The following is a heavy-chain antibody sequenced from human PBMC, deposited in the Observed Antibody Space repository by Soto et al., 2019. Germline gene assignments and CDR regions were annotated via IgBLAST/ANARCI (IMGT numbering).Heavy chain of an antibody. CDR1: GGSISSYY. J-gene: IGHJ4*02. CDR2: IYYSGST. V-gene: IGHV4-59*01. CDR3: ARDFGDYGDYYFDY. D-gene: IGHD4-17*01. Sequence: QVQLQESGPGLVKPSETLSLTCTVSGGSISSYYWSWIRQPPGKGLEWIGYIYYSGSTNYNPSLKSRVTISVDTSKTQFSLKLSPVTAADTAVYYCARDFGDYGDYYFDYWGQGTLVTVSS.